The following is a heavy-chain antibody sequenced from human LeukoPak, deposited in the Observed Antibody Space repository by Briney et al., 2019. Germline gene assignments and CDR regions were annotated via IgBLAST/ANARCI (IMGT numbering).Heavy chain of an antibody. CDR1: GYTFTSYA. J-gene: IGHJ5*02. CDR2: INAGNGNT. V-gene: IGHV1-3*01. D-gene: IGHD3-16*02. Sequence: ASVKVSCKASGYTFTSYAMHWVRQAPGQRLEWMGWINAGNGNTKYSQKFQGRVTITRDTSAGTAYMELSSLRSEDTAVYYCARGGYYDYVWGSYRPAGNWFDPWGQGTLVTVSS. CDR3: ARGGYYDYVWGSYRPAGNWFDP.